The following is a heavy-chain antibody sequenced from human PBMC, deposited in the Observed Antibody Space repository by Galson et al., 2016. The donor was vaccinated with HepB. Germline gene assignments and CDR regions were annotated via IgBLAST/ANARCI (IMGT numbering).Heavy chain of an antibody. D-gene: IGHD3-22*01. CDR3: TSDYYDSSGYPSGAGFDI. J-gene: IGHJ3*02. CDR2: ISYDGGNK. CDR1: GFTFSDYG. V-gene: IGHV3-30*03. Sequence: SLRLSCAASGFTFSDYGVHWVRQAPGKGLEWVAVISYDGGNKYYADSVKGRFTISRDNSKSTVYLQMNSLRAEDTAVYYCTSDYYDSSGYPSGAGFDIWGQGTMLTVSS.